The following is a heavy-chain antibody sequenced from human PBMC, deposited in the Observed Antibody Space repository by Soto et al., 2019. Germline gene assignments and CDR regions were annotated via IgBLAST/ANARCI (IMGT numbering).Heavy chain of an antibody. J-gene: IGHJ4*02. CDR2: ISGSGGST. D-gene: IGHD2-15*01. CDR1: GFTFGGYA. V-gene: IGHV3-23*01. Sequence: GGSLRLSCAASGFTFGGYAVSWARQAPGKGLEWVSAISGSGGSTYYPDSVKGRFTISRDNSKNTVNLQMNSLRAEDTAVYYCAKSDCSGGSCYSGFDYWGQGTLVTVSS. CDR3: AKSDCSGGSCYSGFDY.